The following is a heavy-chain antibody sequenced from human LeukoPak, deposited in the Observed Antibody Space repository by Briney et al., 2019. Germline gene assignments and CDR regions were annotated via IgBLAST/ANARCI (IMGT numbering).Heavy chain of an antibody. D-gene: IGHD3-22*01. Sequence: GGSLRLSCAASGFTFSSYSMNWVRQALGKGLEWVSSISSSSSYIYYADSVKGRFTISRDNAKNSLYLQMNSLRAEDTAVYYCARATQYYYDSSGYHDYWGQGTLVTVSS. CDR3: ARATQYYYDSSGYHDY. CDR1: GFTFSSYS. J-gene: IGHJ4*02. CDR2: ISSSSSYI. V-gene: IGHV3-21*01.